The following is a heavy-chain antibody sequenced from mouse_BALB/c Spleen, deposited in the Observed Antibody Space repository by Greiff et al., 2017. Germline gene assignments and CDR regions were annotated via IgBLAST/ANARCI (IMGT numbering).Heavy chain of an antibody. CDR1: GFTFSSYG. D-gene: IGHD2-3*01. CDR2: ISSGGSYT. V-gene: IGHV5-6*01. J-gene: IGHJ4*01. Sequence: EGQVVESGGDLVKPGGSLKLSCAASGFTFSSYGMSWVRQTPDKRLEWVATISSGGSYTYYPDSVKGRFTISRDNAKNTLYLQMSSLKSEDTAMYYCARHRDGYYPCYAMDYWGQGTSVTVSS. CDR3: ARHRDGYYPCYAMDY.